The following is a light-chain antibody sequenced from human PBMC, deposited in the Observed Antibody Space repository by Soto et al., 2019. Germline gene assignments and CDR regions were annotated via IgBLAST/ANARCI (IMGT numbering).Light chain of an antibody. CDR3: QQSYTTASIT. J-gene: IGKJ5*01. CDR2: AAS. V-gene: IGKV1-39*01. Sequence: DIQMTQSPSSLSASVGDRVTITCRASQSISRNLNWYQHKPGKAPKLLIYAASSLQNGVPSRFSGCGSGTEFTLSISSLQPEDFGTYYWQQSYTTASITFGQGTRLEIK. CDR1: QSISRN.